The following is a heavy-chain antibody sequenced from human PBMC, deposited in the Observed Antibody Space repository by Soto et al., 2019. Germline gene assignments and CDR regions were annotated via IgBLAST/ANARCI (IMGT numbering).Heavy chain of an antibody. D-gene: IGHD6-19*01. CDR2: TNAGNGNT. CDR3: ARDGAVAGDSNFDY. CDR1: GYTFTRYA. J-gene: IGHJ4*02. Sequence: ASVKVSCKASGYTFTRYAMHWVRQAPGQRLEWMGWTNAGNGNTKYSQKFQGRVTITTDTSASTAYMELSSLRSEDTAVYYCARDGAVAGDSNFDYWGQGTLVTVSS. V-gene: IGHV1-3*01.